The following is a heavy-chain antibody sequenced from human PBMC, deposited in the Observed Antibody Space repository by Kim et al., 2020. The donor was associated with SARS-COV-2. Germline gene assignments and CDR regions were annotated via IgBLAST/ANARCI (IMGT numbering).Heavy chain of an antibody. CDR2: ISGSGGST. D-gene: IGHD6-19*01. J-gene: IGHJ4*02. CDR1: GFTFSSYA. V-gene: IGHV3-23*01. Sequence: GGSLRLSCAASGFTFSSYAMSWVRQAPGKGLEWVSAISGSGGSTYYADSVKGRFTISRDNSKNTLYLQMNSLRAEDTAVYYCAKVRPSIAVAGSNYFDYWGQGTLVTVSS. CDR3: AKVRPSIAVAGSNYFDY.